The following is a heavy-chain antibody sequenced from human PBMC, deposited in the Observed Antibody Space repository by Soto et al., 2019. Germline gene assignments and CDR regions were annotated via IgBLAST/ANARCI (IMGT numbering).Heavy chain of an antibody. CDR3: VKDRYVDY. J-gene: IGHJ4*02. CDR2: ISSEGATT. CDR1: GFTFTSYA. Sequence: GGSLRLSCSVSGFTFTSYAMHWVRQAPGKGLEYIASISSEGATTYYADSVKGRFIISRDNSKNTLYLQMSSLRAEDTAVYYCVKDRYVDYWGQGILVTVSS. V-gene: IGHV3-64D*06.